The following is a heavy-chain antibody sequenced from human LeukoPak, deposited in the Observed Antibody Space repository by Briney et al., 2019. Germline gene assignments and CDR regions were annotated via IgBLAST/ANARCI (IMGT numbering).Heavy chain of an antibody. D-gene: IGHD5-12*01. CDR1: GGSISSGDYY. CDR2: IYYSGST. Sequence: SQTLSLTCTVSGGSISSGDYYWSWIRQPPGKGLEWIGYIYYSGSTYYNPSLKSRVTISVDTSKNQFSLKLSSVTAADTAVYYCARANSGYDFYFDYWGQGTLVTVSS. V-gene: IGHV4-30-4*08. CDR3: ARANSGYDFYFDY. J-gene: IGHJ4*02.